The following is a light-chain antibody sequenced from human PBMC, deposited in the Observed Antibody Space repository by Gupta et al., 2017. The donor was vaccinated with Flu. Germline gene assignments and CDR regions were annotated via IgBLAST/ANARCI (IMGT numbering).Light chain of an antibody. Sequence: EVVMTQSPATLSVSAGERVTLSCRSSQNIRNNLAWYQHNVGQPPRLLIFSASARATGVPATFSGGGSGTDFTLTISDLHSDDVAVYFCQQYNDWPRTFGQGTQIEIK. CDR1: QNIRNN. V-gene: IGKV3D-15*01. CDR2: SAS. CDR3: QQYNDWPRT. J-gene: IGKJ2*01.